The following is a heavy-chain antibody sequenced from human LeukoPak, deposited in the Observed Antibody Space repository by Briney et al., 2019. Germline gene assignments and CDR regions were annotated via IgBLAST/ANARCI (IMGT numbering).Heavy chain of an antibody. CDR1: AFIFSGHW. Sequence: GGFLRLSCEGSAFIFSGHWMNWVRQTPGKGLEWVASIKEDGSERQYVDSMKGRFTISRDNAKNSLFLQMNSLRADDTGVYFCVSGGDSGYWGQGTLVTVSS. V-gene: IGHV3-7*03. CDR3: VSGGDSGY. D-gene: IGHD2-21*02. CDR2: IKEDGSER. J-gene: IGHJ4*02.